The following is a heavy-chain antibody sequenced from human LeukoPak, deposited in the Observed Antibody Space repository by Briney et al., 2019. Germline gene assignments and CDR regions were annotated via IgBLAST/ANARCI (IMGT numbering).Heavy chain of an antibody. D-gene: IGHD4-17*01. J-gene: IGHJ6*02. V-gene: IGHV4-34*01. Sequence: KPSETLSLTCAVYGGSFSGYYWSWIRQPPGKGLEWIGEINHSGSTNYNPSLKSRVTISVDTSKNQFSLKLSSVTAADTAVYYCARDRTVTTKYYYYYGMDVWGQGTTVTVSS. CDR1: GGSFSGYY. CDR2: INHSGST. CDR3: ARDRTVTTKYYYYYGMDV.